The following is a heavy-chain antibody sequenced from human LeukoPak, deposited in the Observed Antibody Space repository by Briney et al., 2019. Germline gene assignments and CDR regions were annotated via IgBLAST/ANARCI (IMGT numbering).Heavy chain of an antibody. Sequence: GGSLRLSCAASRFTFSSYAFIWVRQSPERGLQWVSSITGSGAGTNHADSVKGRFTISRDNSKNTLYLQMNSLRAEDTAVYYCAKADLGYCSGGSCYHPRYYFDYWGQGTLVTVSS. J-gene: IGHJ4*02. CDR2: ITGSGAGT. CDR3: AKADLGYCSGGSCYHPRYYFDY. CDR1: RFTFSSYA. D-gene: IGHD2-15*01. V-gene: IGHV3-23*01.